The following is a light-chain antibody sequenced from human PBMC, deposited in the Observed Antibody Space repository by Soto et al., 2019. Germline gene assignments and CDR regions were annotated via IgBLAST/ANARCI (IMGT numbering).Light chain of an antibody. J-gene: IGKJ1*01. CDR1: QSINRK. CDR3: QQYGSLSWT. V-gene: IGKV1-5*01. Sequence: DIQMTQSPSTLSASVGDIAIISFRASQSINRKLAWYQQKPGKAPKFLIYGASTRATGVPDRFSGSGSGTEFTLTISRLEPEDFAVYYCQQYGSLSWTFGQGTKVDIK. CDR2: GAS.